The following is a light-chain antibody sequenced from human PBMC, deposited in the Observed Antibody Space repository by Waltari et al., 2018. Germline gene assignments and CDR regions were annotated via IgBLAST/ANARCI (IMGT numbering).Light chain of an antibody. J-gene: IGKJ1*01. Sequence: EIVMTQSPATLSVSPGERATLSCRASQRVSSNLAWYQQKPGQAPRLLIYGASTRATVIPARFSGSGSGTEFTLTISSLQSEDFAVYYCQQYNNWPRTFGQGTKVEIK. CDR1: QRVSSN. CDR3: QQYNNWPRT. V-gene: IGKV3-15*01. CDR2: GAS.